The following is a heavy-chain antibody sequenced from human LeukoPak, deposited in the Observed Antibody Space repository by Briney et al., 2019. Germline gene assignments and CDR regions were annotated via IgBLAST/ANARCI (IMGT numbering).Heavy chain of an antibody. CDR1: GGSISSYY. J-gene: IGHJ6*02. CDR3: ARGVVDYYYGMDV. D-gene: IGHD2-2*01. CDR2: IYYSGST. Sequence: SETLSLTCTVSGGSISSYYWSWIRQPPGKGLEWIGYIYYSGSTNYNPSLKSRVTISVDTSKNQSSLKLSSVTAADTAVYYCARGVVDYYYGMDVWGQGTTVTVSS. V-gene: IGHV4-59*01.